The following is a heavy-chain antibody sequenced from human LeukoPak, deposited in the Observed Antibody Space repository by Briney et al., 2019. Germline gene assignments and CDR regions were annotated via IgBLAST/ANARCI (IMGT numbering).Heavy chain of an antibody. J-gene: IGHJ6*03. Sequence: GASVKVSCKAFGYTFTSNYMHWVRRAPGQGPEWMGVISPSGGSTTYAQKFQGRVTMTRDTSTSTVYMELSSLRSEDTAVYYCARGPRITLVRGGQWYYYMDVWGKGTTVTISS. D-gene: IGHD3-10*01. CDR2: ISPSGGST. CDR3: ARGPRITLVRGGQWYYYMDV. CDR1: GYTFTSNY. V-gene: IGHV1-46*01.